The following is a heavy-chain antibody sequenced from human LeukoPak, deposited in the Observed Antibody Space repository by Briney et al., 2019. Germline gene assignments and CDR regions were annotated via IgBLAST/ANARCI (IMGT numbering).Heavy chain of an antibody. V-gene: IGHV4-61*02. CDR2: IYTSGST. J-gene: IGHJ4*02. CDR1: DGSISSGSYY. CDR3: ARHSTYCSSTSCYTSFDY. D-gene: IGHD2-2*02. Sequence: SETLSLTCTVSDGSISSGSYYWSWIRQPAGKGLEWIGRIYTSGSTNYNPSLKSRVTISVDTSKNQFSLKLSSVTAADTAVYYCARHSTYCSSTSCYTSFDYWGQGTLVTVSS.